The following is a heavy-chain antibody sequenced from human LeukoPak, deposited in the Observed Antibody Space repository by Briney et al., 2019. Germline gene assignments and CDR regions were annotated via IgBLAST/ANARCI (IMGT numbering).Heavy chain of an antibody. CDR1: GYTFSDYW. Sequence: GGSLRLSCAASGYTFSDYWMSWVRQAPGKGLERVGNIKPDGRDKYHVDSVKGRFTISRDNAKASLYLLMNSLRAEDTAVYYCARGRFCDSGNCYLDYWGQGTLVTVSS. V-gene: IGHV3-7*01. J-gene: IGHJ4*02. CDR2: IKPDGRDK. CDR3: ARGRFCDSGNCYLDY. D-gene: IGHD4-23*01.